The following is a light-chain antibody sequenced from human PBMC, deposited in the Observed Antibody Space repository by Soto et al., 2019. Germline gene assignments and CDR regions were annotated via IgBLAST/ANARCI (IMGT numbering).Light chain of an antibody. CDR2: GAS. J-gene: IGKJ1*01. CDR1: QSVNSN. Sequence: EIVMTQSPATLSVSPGERATLSCRASQSVNSNLVWYQQKPGQAPRLLIYGASTRATGIPGRFSGSGYGTECTLTISRVQSEDFGVYYCQQYNNWLWTFGQGTKVEIK. CDR3: QQYNNWLWT. V-gene: IGKV3-15*01.